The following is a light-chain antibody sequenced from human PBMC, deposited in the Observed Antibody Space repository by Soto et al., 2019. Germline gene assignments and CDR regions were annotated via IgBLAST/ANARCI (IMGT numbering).Light chain of an antibody. CDR3: NSYTSSNTFV. CDR2: EVS. Sequence: QSALTQPASVSGSPGQSITISCTGTSNDVGGYNYVSWYQHHPGKGPKLMIYEVSNRASGVSDRFSGSKSGNTASLTISGLQAEDEADYYCNSYTSSNTFVFGTGTKLTVL. J-gene: IGLJ1*01. CDR1: SNDVGGYNY. V-gene: IGLV2-14*01.